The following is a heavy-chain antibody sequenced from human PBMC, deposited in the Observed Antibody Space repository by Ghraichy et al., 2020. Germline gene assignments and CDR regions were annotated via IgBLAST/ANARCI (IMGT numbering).Heavy chain of an antibody. J-gene: IGHJ4*01. CDR2: ITDSGRT. CDR3: ATIPAHRNTYGYFDQ. Sequence: SETLSLTCTVSGDFFNTAYWAWIRQPPGNGLEWLAYITDSGRTKYTPSLSSRLSISADTSKNQFSLRLASVTAADTAVYYCATIPAHRNTYGYFDQWGLGSLVTVSS. V-gene: IGHV4-59*01. CDR1: GDFFNTAY. D-gene: IGHD5-18*01.